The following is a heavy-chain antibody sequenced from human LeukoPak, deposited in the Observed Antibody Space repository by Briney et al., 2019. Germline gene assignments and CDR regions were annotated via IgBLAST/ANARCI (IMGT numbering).Heavy chain of an antibody. V-gene: IGHV3-33*01. D-gene: IGHD2-2*01. Sequence: GGSLRLSCAASGFTFSSYGMNWVRQAPGKGLEWVAVIWFDGSKRDYVDSVKGRFTISRDNSKNTLYLQMNSLRAEDTAVYYCARVRFCSRTNCYGYLDHWGQGTQVTVSS. CDR2: IWFDGSKR. CDR1: GFTFSSYG. CDR3: ARVRFCSRTNCYGYLDH. J-gene: IGHJ4*02.